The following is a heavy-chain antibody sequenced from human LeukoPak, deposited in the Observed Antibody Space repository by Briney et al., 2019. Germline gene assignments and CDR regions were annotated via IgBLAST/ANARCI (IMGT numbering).Heavy chain of an antibody. CDR2: IFYSGST. CDR3: ARQSSTSCYIDY. V-gene: IGHV4-39*01. CDR1: GGSISSSSYY. J-gene: IGHJ4*02. D-gene: IGHD2-2*02. Sequence: SETLSLTCTVSGGSISSSSYYWGWIRQPPGKGLEWIGSIFYSGSTFYNPSLKSRVTISVDTSKNQFSLKLSSVTAADTTVYFCARQSSTSCYIDYWGQGTLVAVSS.